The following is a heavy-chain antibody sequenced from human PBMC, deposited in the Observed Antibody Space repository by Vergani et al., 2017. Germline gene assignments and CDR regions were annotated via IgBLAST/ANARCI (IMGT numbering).Heavy chain of an antibody. V-gene: IGHV3-21*01. CDR1: GFTFSSYS. CDR2: ISSSSSYI. J-gene: IGHJ4*02. Sequence: EVQLVESGGGLVKPGGSLRLSCAASGFTFSSYSMNWVRQAPGKGLEWVSSISSSSSYIYYADSVKGRFTISRDNAKNSLYLQMNSLRAEDTAVYYCAGDLFYSDSSSYYSGFFDYWGQGTLVTVSS. CDR3: AGDLFYSDSSSYYSGFFDY. D-gene: IGHD3-22*01.